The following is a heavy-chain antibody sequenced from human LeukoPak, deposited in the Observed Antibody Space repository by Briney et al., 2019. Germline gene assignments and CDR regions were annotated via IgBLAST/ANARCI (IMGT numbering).Heavy chain of an antibody. CDR2: IKSDGSST. CDR1: GFTFSDYW. J-gene: IGHJ4*02. CDR3: ARDPTDLRFLEWSHNLDY. V-gene: IGHV3-74*01. Sequence: GGSLRLSCAASGFTFSDYWMHWVRQAPGKGLVWVSRIKSDGSSTSYADSVKGRFTITRDSAKNTLYLQMNSLRAEDTAVYYCARDPTDLRFLEWSHNLDYWGQGTLVTVSS. D-gene: IGHD3-3*01.